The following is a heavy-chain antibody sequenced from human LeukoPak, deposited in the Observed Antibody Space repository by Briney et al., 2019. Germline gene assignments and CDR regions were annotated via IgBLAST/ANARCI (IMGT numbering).Heavy chain of an antibody. J-gene: IGHJ4*02. CDR3: ARDDSRSTFDY. CDR2: IKQDGSEK. V-gene: IGHV3-7*01. D-gene: IGHD6-6*01. CDR1: GFTFSSYW. Sequence: GGSLRLFCAASGFTFSSYWMSWVRQAPGKGLEWVSNIKQDGSEKYYVDSVKGRFIISRDNAKNSLYLQMNSLRAEDTAVYYCARDDSRSTFDYWGQGTLVTVSS.